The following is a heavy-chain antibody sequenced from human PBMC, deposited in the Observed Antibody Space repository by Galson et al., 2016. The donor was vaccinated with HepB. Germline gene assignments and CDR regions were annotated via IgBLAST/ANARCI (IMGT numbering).Heavy chain of an antibody. CDR2: ISYDGSNK. Sequence: SLRLSCAASGFTFSSYGMHWVRQAPGKGLEWVTVISYDGSNKYYADSVKGRFTISRDNSKNTLYLQMNSLRAEDTAVYYCAKESYYGSGRVRSFDLWGRGTLVTVSS. V-gene: IGHV3-30*18. CDR1: GFTFSSYG. D-gene: IGHD3-10*01. CDR3: AKESYYGSGRVRSFDL. J-gene: IGHJ2*01.